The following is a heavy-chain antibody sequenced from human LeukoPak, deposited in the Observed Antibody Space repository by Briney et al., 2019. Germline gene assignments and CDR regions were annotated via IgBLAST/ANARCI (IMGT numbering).Heavy chain of an antibody. CDR1: VFTFSSYW. V-gene: IGHV3-7*04. CDR3: ARDLDYLDY. Sequence: GGSLRLSCAASVFTFSSYWMRWVRQAPGKGLEWVANIKQDGSEKYYVDSVKGRFTISRDNAKNSLYLQMDSLRAEDTAVYYCARDLDYLDYWGQGTLVTVSS. J-gene: IGHJ4*02. CDR2: IKQDGSEK.